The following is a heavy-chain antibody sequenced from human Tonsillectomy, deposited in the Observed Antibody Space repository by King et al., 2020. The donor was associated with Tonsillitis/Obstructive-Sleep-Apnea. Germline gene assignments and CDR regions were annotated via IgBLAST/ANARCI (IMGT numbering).Heavy chain of an antibody. Sequence: VQLQESGPGLVKPSGTLSLTCTVSGGSITSHYWGWIRQPPGKGLEGIGHISDSGSTNSNPSLKSRVTITVDTSKNQLSLKLTSVTAADTAVYYCARGRWDITGTQFDPWGQGTLVTVSS. CDR3: ARGRWDITGTQFDP. D-gene: IGHD1-7*01. V-gene: IGHV4-59*11. J-gene: IGHJ5*02. CDR1: GGSITSHY. CDR2: ISDSGST.